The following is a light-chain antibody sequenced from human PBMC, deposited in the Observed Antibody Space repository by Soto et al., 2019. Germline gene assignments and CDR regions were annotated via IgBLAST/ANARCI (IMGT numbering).Light chain of an antibody. CDR2: GAS. Sequence: EIVLTQSPGTLSLSPGERATLSCRASQSVSSNYLAWYQQKPGQAPRLLIYGASSRATGIPDRFSGSGSGTDFTLTISRLEPEDFAVYYSQQYGSSPGTFGQGTKVDIK. CDR3: QQYGSSPGT. CDR1: QSVSSNY. J-gene: IGKJ1*01. V-gene: IGKV3-20*01.